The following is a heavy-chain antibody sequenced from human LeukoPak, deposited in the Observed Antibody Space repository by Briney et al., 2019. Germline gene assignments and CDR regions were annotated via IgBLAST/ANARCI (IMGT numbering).Heavy chain of an antibody. D-gene: IGHD2-15*01. J-gene: IGHJ4*02. CDR1: GGSISGYY. Sequence: SETLSLTCTVSGGSISGYYWNWMRQPPGKGLEWIGYVYYSGTTNSNPSLKSRVTMSVDTPKNQISLKVGSVTAADTAVYYCATNAGRQRLAPFDYWGQGTLVTVSP. V-gene: IGHV4-59*01. CDR2: VYYSGTT. CDR3: ATNAGRQRLAPFDY.